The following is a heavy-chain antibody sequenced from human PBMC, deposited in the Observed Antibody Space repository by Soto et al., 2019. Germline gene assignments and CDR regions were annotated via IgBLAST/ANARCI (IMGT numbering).Heavy chain of an antibody. D-gene: IGHD6-19*01. V-gene: IGHV3-33*01. Sequence: GGSLRLSCAASGFTFSSYGMHWVRQAPGKGLEWVAVIWYDGSNKYYADSVKGRFTISRDNSKNTLYLQMNSLRAKDTAVYYCARDSVFRRGYSSGCPLDYWGQGTLVTVSS. CDR1: GFTFSSYG. CDR3: ARDSVFRRGYSSGCPLDY. CDR2: IWYDGSNK. J-gene: IGHJ4*02.